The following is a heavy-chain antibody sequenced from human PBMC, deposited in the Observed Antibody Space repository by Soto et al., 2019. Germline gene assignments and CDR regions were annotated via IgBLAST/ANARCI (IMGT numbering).Heavy chain of an antibody. J-gene: IGHJ4*02. CDR3: ARGQGGYCSSRRGVNY. CDR2: MNPNSGNT. CDR1: GYTFTSYD. V-gene: IGHV1-8*01. D-gene: IGHD6-13*01. Sequence: QVQLVQSGAEVKKPGASVNVSCKASGYTFTSYDINWVRQATGQGLEWMGWMNPNSGNTGYAQKFQGRVTMTRNTPISTAYMDLRSLRCEDTAVYYCARGQGGYCSSRRGVNYWGQGTLVTVSS.